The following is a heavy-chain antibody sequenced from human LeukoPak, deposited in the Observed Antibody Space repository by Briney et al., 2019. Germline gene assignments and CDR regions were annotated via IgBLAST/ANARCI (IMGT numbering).Heavy chain of an antibody. CDR2: ISSSSSYI. V-gene: IGHV3-21*01. J-gene: IGHJ4*02. Sequence: GGSLRLSCAASGFSFRSYTMNWVRRAPGKGLEWVSMISSSSSYIYYTDSVKGRFTISRDNAKNSLYLQMNNLRAEDTAVYYCARDDRLDVWGQGTLVTVSS. CDR3: ARDDRLDV. CDR1: GFSFRSYT.